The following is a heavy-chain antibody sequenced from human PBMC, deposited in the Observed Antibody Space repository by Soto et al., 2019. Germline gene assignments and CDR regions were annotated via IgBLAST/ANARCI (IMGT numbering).Heavy chain of an antibody. J-gene: IGHJ5*02. V-gene: IGHV2-5*02. CDR2: IYWDDDK. Sequence: QITLKESGPTVVKPTQTLTLTGTFSGFSLSSSGVGVGWIRQPPGKALEWLALIYWDDDKRYSPSLKSRLTIPKDTSKKQVLLTMTNMGPLDTATYYCAHGTEKFDPWGQGTLVTVSS. CDR1: GFSLSSSGVG. CDR3: AHGTEKFDP.